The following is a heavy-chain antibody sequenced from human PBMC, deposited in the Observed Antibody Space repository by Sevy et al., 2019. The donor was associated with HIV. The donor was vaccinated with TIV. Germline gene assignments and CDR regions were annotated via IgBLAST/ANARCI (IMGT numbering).Heavy chain of an antibody. J-gene: IGHJ4*02. Sequence: SETLSLTCTVSADSINSYYYSWIRQPPGGGLEWIGFMSYSAFTNSNPSLKSRVTLSIDTSKNQISLKLTSVTPADTAIYFCASDQGAGYFDHWGLGTLVTVSS. CDR1: ADSINSYY. CDR2: MSYSAFT. V-gene: IGHV4-59*13. CDR3: ASDQGAGYFDH.